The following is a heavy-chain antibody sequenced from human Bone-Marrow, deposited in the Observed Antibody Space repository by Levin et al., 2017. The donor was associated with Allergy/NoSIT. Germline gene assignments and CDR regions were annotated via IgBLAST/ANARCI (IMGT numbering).Heavy chain of an antibody. J-gene: IGHJ3*02. Sequence: SETLSLTCTVSAGSIRTNSYYWAWIRQPPGGGLEWIGSVYYTGTTSYNPSLKNRVSLSLDTSKNQFSLKLRSVAAADTAVYYCARHPNNGDDNDAFDIWGQGTKATVSS. CDR2: VYYTGTT. CDR1: AGSIRTNSYY. D-gene: IGHD4-17*01. V-gene: IGHV4-39*01. CDR3: ARHPNNGDDNDAFDI.